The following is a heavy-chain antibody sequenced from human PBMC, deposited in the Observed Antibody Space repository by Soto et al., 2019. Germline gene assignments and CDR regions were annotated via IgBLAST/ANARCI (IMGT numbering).Heavy chain of an antibody. Sequence: NPSETLSLTCTVSGGSVSSSDYYWGGIRQTPGKGLVWIGNMYYSGSTYYNPSLKSRVTISADTSKTQFSLKLSSVTAADTAVYYCARQGDKGRAFDIWGQGTMVTVSS. V-gene: IGHV4-39*01. CDR3: ARQGDKGRAFDI. D-gene: IGHD1-26*01. CDR2: MYYSGST. J-gene: IGHJ3*02. CDR1: GGSVSSSDYY.